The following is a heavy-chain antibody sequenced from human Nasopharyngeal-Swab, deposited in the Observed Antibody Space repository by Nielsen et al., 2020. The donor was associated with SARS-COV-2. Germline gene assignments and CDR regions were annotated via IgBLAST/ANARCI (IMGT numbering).Heavy chain of an antibody. D-gene: IGHD5-12*01. Sequence: KVSCKGSGYSFTSYWIGWVRQMPGKGLEWMGIIYPGDSDTRYSPSFQGQVAISADKSISTAYLQWSSLKASDTAMYYCARHVVRGYDPIYYYYYMDVWGKGTTVTVSS. CDR1: GYSFTSYW. CDR3: ARHVVRGYDPIYYYYYMDV. V-gene: IGHV5-51*01. J-gene: IGHJ6*03. CDR2: IYPGDSDT.